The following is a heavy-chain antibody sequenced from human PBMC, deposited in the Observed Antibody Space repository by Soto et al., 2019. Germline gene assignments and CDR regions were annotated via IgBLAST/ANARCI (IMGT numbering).Heavy chain of an antibody. D-gene: IGHD1-26*01. CDR1: GYTFINYG. V-gene: IGHV1-18*01. CDR3: ARWSAIVGGAEALDI. J-gene: IGHJ3*02. Sequence: QVQLVQSGAEVKKPGASVRVSCKTSGYTFINYGITWVRQAPGQGLEWMGWLSAYNGDTSSSEKLQDRFTMTTAASTNTVYMDLRSLRSDDTAVYYCARWSAIVGGAEALDIWGQGTMVIVSS. CDR2: LSAYNGDT.